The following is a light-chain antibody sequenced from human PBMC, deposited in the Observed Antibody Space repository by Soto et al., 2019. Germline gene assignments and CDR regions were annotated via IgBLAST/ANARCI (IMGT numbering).Light chain of an antibody. Sequence: NPITLSPSTLSPSIRASPTIACGASQSISDWLAWYQQKPGRAPKLLIYDASTLKSGVPSRFSGSGSGTEFTLTISSLQPDDFATYYCLQYDSHSWTFGQGTKVDIK. CDR3: LQYDSHSWT. CDR2: DAS. V-gene: IGKV1-5*01. J-gene: IGKJ1*01. CDR1: QSISDW.